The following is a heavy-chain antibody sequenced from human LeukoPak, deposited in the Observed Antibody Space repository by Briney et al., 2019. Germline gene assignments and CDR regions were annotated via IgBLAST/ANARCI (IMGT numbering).Heavy chain of an antibody. CDR2: ISGSGRGGNT. Sequence: PGGSLRLSCAASGFTFSSYAMNWVRQAPGKGLEWVSAISGSGRGGNTYYAGSVKGRFTISRDNSKNTLYLQMNSLRAEDTAVYYCAKDDGLIRFGDWGQGTQVTVSS. J-gene: IGHJ4*02. D-gene: IGHD3-3*01. CDR3: AKDDGLIRFGD. V-gene: IGHV3-23*01. CDR1: GFTFSSYA.